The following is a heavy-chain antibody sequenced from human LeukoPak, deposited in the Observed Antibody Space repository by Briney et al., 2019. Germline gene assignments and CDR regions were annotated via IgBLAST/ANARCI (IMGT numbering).Heavy chain of an antibody. V-gene: IGHV3-7*01. CDR1: GFTFSSYC. J-gene: IGHJ4*02. CDR2: ICQDGNGR. D-gene: IGHD5-24*01. Sequence: GGSLRVSCAASGFTFSSYCMGWVRQTPGKRLECVATICQDGNGRDFVDSVKGRFTISRDNAKNSLSLEMNSLRVDDTAVYYCARWGGLQSEFDHWGQGTLVTVSS. CDR3: ARWGGLQSEFDH.